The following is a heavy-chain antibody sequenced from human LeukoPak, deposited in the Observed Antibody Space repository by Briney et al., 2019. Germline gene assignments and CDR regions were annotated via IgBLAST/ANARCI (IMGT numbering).Heavy chain of an antibody. V-gene: IGHV4-59*01. CDR3: ARQGLVSYFDY. CDR1: GGSISGYY. Sequence: SETLSLTCTVSGGSISGYYWSWIRQPPGKGLEWIGYIYYSGSTNYNPSLKSRVTISVDTSKNQFSLKLSSVTAADTAVYYCARQGLVSYFDYWGQGTLVTVSS. D-gene: IGHD3-9*01. CDR2: IYYSGST. J-gene: IGHJ4*02.